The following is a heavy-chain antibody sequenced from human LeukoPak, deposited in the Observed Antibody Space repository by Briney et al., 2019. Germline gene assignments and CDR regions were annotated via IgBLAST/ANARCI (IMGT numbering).Heavy chain of an antibody. Sequence: GASVKVSCKASGYXFTGYYMHWVRQAPGQGLEWMGWINPNSGGTNYAQKFQGRVTMTRDMSISTAYMELSRLRSDDTAVYYCARAVYLGGNWFDPWGQGTLVTVSS. CDR3: ARAVYLGGNWFDP. V-gene: IGHV1-2*02. CDR1: GYXFTGYY. CDR2: INPNSGGT. J-gene: IGHJ5*02. D-gene: IGHD5/OR15-5a*01.